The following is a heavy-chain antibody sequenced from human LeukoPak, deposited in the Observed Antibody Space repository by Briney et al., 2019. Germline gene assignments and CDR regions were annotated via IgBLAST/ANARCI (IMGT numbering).Heavy chain of an antibody. Sequence: PGGSRRLSCAASGFTVSSNYMSWFRRAPGKGLGWVSVIYSGGSTYYADSVKGRFTISRDNSKNTLYLQMNSLRAEDTAVYYCASGGDYGDFDYWGQGTLVTVSS. CDR2: IYSGGST. CDR3: ASGGDYGDFDY. CDR1: GFTVSSNY. D-gene: IGHD4-17*01. V-gene: IGHV3-53*01. J-gene: IGHJ4*02.